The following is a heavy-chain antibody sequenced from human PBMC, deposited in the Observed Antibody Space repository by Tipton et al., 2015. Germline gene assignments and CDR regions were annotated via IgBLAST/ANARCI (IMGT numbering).Heavy chain of an antibody. CDR1: RFTFSSYA. J-gene: IGHJ4*02. CDR3: AKVMIGVVIIPFFDY. D-gene: IGHD3-22*01. Sequence: SLRLSCAASRFTFSSYAMSWVRQAPGKGLEWVSIISGSGGNTYYADSVKGRFTISRDNSKNTLYLQMNSLRAEDTAVYYCAKVMIGVVIIPFFDYWGQGTLVTVSS. CDR2: ISGSGGNT. V-gene: IGHV3-23*01.